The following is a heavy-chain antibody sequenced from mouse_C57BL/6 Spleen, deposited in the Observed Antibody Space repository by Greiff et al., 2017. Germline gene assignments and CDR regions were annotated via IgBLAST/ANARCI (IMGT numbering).Heavy chain of an antibody. CDR2: VYPRDGST. Sequence: VKLVESDAELVKPGASVKISCTVSGYTFTDHTIHWMKQRPEQGLEWIGYVYPRDGSTKYNEKFKGKATLTADKSSSTAYMQLNSLTSEDSAVYFCARGHYYGSSLYYAMDYWGQGTSVTVSS. V-gene: IGHV1-78*01. J-gene: IGHJ4*01. CDR3: ARGHYYGSSLYYAMDY. D-gene: IGHD1-1*01. CDR1: GYTFTDHT.